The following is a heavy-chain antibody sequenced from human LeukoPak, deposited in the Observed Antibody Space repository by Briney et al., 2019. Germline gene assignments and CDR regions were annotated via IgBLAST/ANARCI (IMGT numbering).Heavy chain of an antibody. CDR3: ARDQRSYAGSYFPYYFDY. CDR1: RFTFSSYA. D-gene: IGHD1-26*01. V-gene: IGHV3-30-3*01. CDR2: ISYDGSNK. Sequence: GGSLRLSCAASRFTFSSYAMHWVRQAPGKGLEWVAVISYDGSNKYYADSVKGRFTISRDNSKNTLYLQMNSLRAEDTAVYYCARDQRSYAGSYFPYYFDYWGQGTLVTVSS. J-gene: IGHJ4*02.